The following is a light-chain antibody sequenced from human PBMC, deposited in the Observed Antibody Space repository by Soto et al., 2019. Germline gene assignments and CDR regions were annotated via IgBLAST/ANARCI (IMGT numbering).Light chain of an antibody. J-gene: IGKJ1*01. CDR3: QQYNSYPLT. CDR1: QSISSW. Sequence: DIQMTQSPSTLSASVGDRVTITCRASQSISSWLAWYQKKPGKAPKLLIYKASSLESGVPSRFSGSGSGTEYDLTVSSLQSDDVATYYCQQYNSYPLTFGQGTKLEIK. V-gene: IGKV1-5*03. CDR2: KAS.